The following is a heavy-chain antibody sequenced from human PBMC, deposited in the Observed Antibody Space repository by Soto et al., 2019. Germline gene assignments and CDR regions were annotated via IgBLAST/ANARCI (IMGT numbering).Heavy chain of an antibody. J-gene: IGHJ4*02. Sequence: GGSLRLSCAASGFTFSSYAMSWVRQAPGKGLEWVSAISGSGGSTYYADSVKGRFTISRDNSENTLYLQMNSLRAEDTAVYYCAKDRGGFFQLFDYWGQGTLVTVSS. V-gene: IGHV3-23*01. CDR2: ISGSGGST. D-gene: IGHD3-10*01. CDR3: AKDRGGFFQLFDY. CDR1: GFTFSSYA.